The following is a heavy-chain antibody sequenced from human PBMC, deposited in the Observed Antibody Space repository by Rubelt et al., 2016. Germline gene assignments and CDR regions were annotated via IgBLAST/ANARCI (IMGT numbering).Heavy chain of an antibody. CDR3: ARTRTRYWYFDI. D-gene: IGHD2-2*01. V-gene: IGHV2-70*15. CDR2: IDWDDDK. J-gene: IGHJ2*01. Sequence: QVTLRESGPALVKPTQTLTLTCTFSGFSLSTSGMFVSWIRQPPGKALEWLARIDWDDDKYYSTSLKTRLTISKDTSKNQVVLTMTNMDPVETATYDWARTRTRYWYFDIWGRGTLVTVSS. CDR1: GFSLSTSGMF.